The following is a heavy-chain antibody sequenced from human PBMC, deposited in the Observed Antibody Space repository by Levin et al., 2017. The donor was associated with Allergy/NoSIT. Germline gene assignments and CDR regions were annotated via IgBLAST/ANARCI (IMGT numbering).Heavy chain of an antibody. J-gene: IGHJ4*02. V-gene: IGHV2-5*02. D-gene: IGHD1-1*01. CDR3: AHRLRGTTTNWYHGYFDY. CDR2: IYWDDDK. Sequence: SGPTLVKPTQTLTLTCTFSGFSLSTSGVGVGWIRQPPGKALEYLALIYWDDDKRYSPSLRTRLTITKDTSKNQVVLTMTSMDPADTATYYCAHRLRGTTTNWYHGYFDYWGQGTLVTVSS. CDR1: GFSLSTSGVG.